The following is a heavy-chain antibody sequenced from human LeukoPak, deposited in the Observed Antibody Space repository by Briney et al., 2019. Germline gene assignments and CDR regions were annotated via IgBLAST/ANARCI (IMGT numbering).Heavy chain of an antibody. V-gene: IGHV4-39*01. J-gene: IGHJ4*02. CDR1: GGSISSYY. CDR3: ARQTGSGLFILP. D-gene: IGHD3/OR15-3a*01. CDR2: IYYTGNT. Sequence: SETLSLTCTVSGGSISSYYWGWIRQPPGMGLEWIGSIYYTGNTYYNASLKSQVSISIDASKNQFSPKLTSVTAADTAVYYCARQTGSGLFILPGGQGTLVTVSS.